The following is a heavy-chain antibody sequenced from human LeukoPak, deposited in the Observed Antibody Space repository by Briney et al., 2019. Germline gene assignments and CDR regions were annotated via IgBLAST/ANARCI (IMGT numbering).Heavy chain of an antibody. D-gene: IGHD5-12*01. Sequence: GASVKVSCKASGYTFTGYYMHWVRQAPGQGLEWMGWINPNSGGTNYAQKFQGRVTMTRDTSISTAYMELSRLRSDDTAVYYCARARISRGHEYYFDYWGQGTLVTVSS. J-gene: IGHJ4*02. CDR1: GYTFTGYY. CDR3: ARARISRGHEYYFDY. V-gene: IGHV1-2*02. CDR2: INPNSGGT.